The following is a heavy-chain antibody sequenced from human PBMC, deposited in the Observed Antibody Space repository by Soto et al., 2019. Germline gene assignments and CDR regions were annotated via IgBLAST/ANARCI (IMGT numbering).Heavy chain of an antibody. J-gene: IGHJ6*02. CDR3: ASEWLPSYGMDV. CDR1: GFTFSSYG. D-gene: IGHD3-22*01. V-gene: IGHV3-33*01. CDR2: IWYDGSNK. Sequence: QVQLVESGGGVVQPGRSLRLSCAASGFTFSSYGMHWVRQAPGKGLEWVAVIWYDGSNKYYADSVKGRFTISRDNSKNTLYLQINSLRAEDTAVYYCASEWLPSYGMDVWGQGTTVTVSS.